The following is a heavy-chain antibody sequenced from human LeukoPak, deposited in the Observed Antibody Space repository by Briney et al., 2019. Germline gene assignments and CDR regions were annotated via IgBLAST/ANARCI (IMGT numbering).Heavy chain of an antibody. V-gene: IGHV1-24*01. CDR2: FDPEDGET. Sequence: ASVKVFCKVSGYTLTELSMHWVRQAPGKGLEWMGGFDPEDGETIYAQKFQGRVTMTEDTSTDTAYMELSSLRSEDTAVYYCATGEAFRDYYDSSGYYYWGQGTLVTVSS. D-gene: IGHD3-22*01. J-gene: IGHJ4*02. CDR3: ATGEAFRDYYDSSGYYY. CDR1: GYTLTELS.